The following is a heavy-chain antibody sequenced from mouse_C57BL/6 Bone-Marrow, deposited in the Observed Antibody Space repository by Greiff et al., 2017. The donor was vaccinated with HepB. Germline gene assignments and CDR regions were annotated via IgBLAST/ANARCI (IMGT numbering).Heavy chain of an antibody. CDR2: IDPENGDT. CDR3: TTGDYYGSSYAMDY. D-gene: IGHD1-1*01. Sequence: EAQLQQSGAELVRPGASVKLSCTASGFNIKDDYMHWVKQRPEQGLEWIGWIDPENGDTEYASKFQGKATITADTSSNTAYLQLSSLTSEDTAVYYCTTGDYYGSSYAMDYWGQGTSVTVSS. CDR1: GFNIKDDY. J-gene: IGHJ4*01. V-gene: IGHV14-4*01.